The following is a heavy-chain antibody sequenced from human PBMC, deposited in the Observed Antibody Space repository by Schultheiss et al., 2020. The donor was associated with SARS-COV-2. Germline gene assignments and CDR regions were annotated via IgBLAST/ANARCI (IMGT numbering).Heavy chain of an antibody. CDR2: INPNSGGT. CDR3: ARKVPIIRRTTGTGGNWFDP. J-gene: IGHJ5*02. Sequence: ASVKVSCKASGYTFTGYYMHWVRQAPGQGLEWMGRINPNSGGTNYAQKFQGRVTMTRDTSISTAYMELSRLRSDDTAVYYCARKVPIIRRTTGTGGNWFDPWGQGTLVTVSS. D-gene: IGHD1-1*01. CDR1: GYTFTGYY. V-gene: IGHV1-2*06.